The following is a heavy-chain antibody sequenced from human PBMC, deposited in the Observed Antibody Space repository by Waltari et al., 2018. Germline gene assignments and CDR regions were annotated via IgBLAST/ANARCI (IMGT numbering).Heavy chain of an antibody. CDR3: ARGPQSATERWRQVTKVSSTYLDY. D-gene: IGHD2-21*02. CDR1: GVSFSSFS. V-gene: IGHV4-34*01. CDR2: VNHGGDI. J-gene: IGHJ4*02. Sequence: QVQLQQWGAGLLKPSETLSLTCAVYGVSFSSFSWSWIRQPPGKGLEWIGVVNHGGDINDNPSLKSRVTISVEPSKSQLSLKLTSVTAADTAVYYCARGPQSATERWRQVTKVSSTYLDYWGQGGQVTVSS.